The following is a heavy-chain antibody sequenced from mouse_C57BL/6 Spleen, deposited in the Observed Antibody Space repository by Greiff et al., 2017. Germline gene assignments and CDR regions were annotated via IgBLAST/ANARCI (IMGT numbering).Heavy chain of an antibody. Sequence: VQLQQPGAELVKPGASVKLSCKASGYTFTSYWMHWVKQRPGQGLEWIGMIHPNSGSTNYNEKFKSKATLTVDNSSSTAYMQISSLTSEDSAVYYCARRDYSNPWFAYWGQGTLVTVSA. D-gene: IGHD2-5*01. J-gene: IGHJ3*01. CDR2: IHPNSGST. V-gene: IGHV1-64*01. CDR1: GYTFTSYW. CDR3: ARRDYSNPWFAY.